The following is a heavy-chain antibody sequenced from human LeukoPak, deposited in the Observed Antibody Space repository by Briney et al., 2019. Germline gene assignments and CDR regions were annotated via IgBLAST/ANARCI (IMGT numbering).Heavy chain of an antibody. J-gene: IGHJ4*02. CDR2: ISSSGTTI. CDR3: ARGRPEFFGSGTYLND. V-gene: IGHV3-48*03. Sequence: PGGSLRLSCAASGFSVSTYEMNWVRQAPGKGLECVSYISSSGTTISYADPVEGRFTISRDNAKNSLYLEMNSLRVEDTAVYYCARGRPEFFGSGTYLNDWGQGTLVTVSS. D-gene: IGHD3-10*01. CDR1: GFSVSTYE.